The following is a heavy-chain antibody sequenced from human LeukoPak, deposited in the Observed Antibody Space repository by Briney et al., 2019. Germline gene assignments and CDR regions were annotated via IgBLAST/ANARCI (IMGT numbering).Heavy chain of an antibody. CDR2: IYTSGST. Sequence: SETLSLTCSVSGDSISSTNYYWSWIRQPAGKGLEWIGRIYTSGSTNYNPSLKSRVTISVDTSKNQFSLKLSSVTAADTAVYYCASLSSGYYNPFDYWGQGTLVTVSS. D-gene: IGHD3-22*01. J-gene: IGHJ4*02. CDR1: GDSISSTNYY. CDR3: ASLSSGYYNPFDY. V-gene: IGHV4-61*02.